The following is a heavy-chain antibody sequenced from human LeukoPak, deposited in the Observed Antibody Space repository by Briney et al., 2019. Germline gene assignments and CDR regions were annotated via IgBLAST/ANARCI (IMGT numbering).Heavy chain of an antibody. Sequence: GASVKVSCKASGYTFTGYYMHWVRQASGQGLEWMGWINPNSGGTNYAQKFQGRVTMTRDTSISTAYMELSRLRSDDTAVYYCARDSYYDFWSGYSAEYFQHWGQGTLVTVSS. CDR3: ARDSYYDFWSGYSAEYFQH. D-gene: IGHD3-3*01. V-gene: IGHV1-2*02. CDR1: GYTFTGYY. J-gene: IGHJ1*01. CDR2: INPNSGGT.